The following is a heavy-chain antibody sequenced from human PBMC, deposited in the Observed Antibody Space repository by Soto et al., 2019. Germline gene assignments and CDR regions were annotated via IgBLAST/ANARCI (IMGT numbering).Heavy chain of an antibody. Sequence: SETLSLTWAVSGGSISSSNWWRWVRQPPGKGLEWIGEIYHSGSTNYNPSLKSRVAISVDKSKNQFSLKLSSVTAADTAVYYCARAASSRQPLDYWGQGTLVTVSS. J-gene: IGHJ4*02. CDR2: IYHSGST. V-gene: IGHV4-4*02. D-gene: IGHD6-13*01. CDR1: GGSISSSNW. CDR3: ARAASSRQPLDY.